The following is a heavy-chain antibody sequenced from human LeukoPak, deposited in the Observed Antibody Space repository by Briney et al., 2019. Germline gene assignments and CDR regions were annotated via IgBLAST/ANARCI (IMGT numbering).Heavy chain of an antibody. Sequence: SETLPLTCTVSGGSITSYYWSWIRQPAGKGLEWIGLIYSSGSTNYNPSLKSRVTMSVDTSKNQFSLKLSSVTAADTAVYYCARQGYSYGYDYWGQETLVTVSS. CDR3: ARQGYSYGYDY. CDR1: GGSITSYY. D-gene: IGHD5-18*01. CDR2: IYSSGST. V-gene: IGHV4-4*07. J-gene: IGHJ4*02.